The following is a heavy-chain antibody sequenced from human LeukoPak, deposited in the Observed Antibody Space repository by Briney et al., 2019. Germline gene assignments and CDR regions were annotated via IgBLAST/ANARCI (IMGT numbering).Heavy chain of an antibody. CDR2: IYSGGST. CDR1: GFTVSSNY. Sequence: GGSLRLSRAVSGFTVSSNYMSWVRPAPGKGLEWVSVIYSGGSTYYADSEKGRFTISRDNSKNTLYLRMNSLRAEDTAVYYCARVGQQWEPLDYWGQGTLVTVSS. D-gene: IGHD6-19*01. J-gene: IGHJ4*02. V-gene: IGHV3-66*01. CDR3: ARVGQQWEPLDY.